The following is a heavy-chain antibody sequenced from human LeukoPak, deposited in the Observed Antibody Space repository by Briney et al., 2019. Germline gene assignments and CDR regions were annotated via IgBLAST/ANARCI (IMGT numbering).Heavy chain of an antibody. CDR3: ARDATGPFDY. J-gene: IGHJ4*02. CDR1: GGSISSGGYY. CDR2: IYYSGST. D-gene: IGHD4-17*01. Sequence: SETLSLTCTVSGGSISSGGYYWSWIRQHPGKGLEWIGYIYYSGSTYYSPSLKSRVTISVDTSKNQFSLKLSSVTAADTAVYYCARDATGPFDYWGQGTLVTVSS. V-gene: IGHV4-30-4*08.